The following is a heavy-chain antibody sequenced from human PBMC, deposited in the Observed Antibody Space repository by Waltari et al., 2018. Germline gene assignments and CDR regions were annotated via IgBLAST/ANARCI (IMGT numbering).Heavy chain of an antibody. CDR2: INADGRAT. D-gene: IGHD3-3*01. CDR3: AIQISGVVF. V-gene: IGHV3-74*01. Sequence: EVQLVESGGGLVRPGGSLRLSCAAYGFTFSAYRMHWVRQAPGKGLVWVSLINADGRATLYADSVKGRFTMSRDNAKDTLYLQMNSLRGEDTAVYYCAIQISGVVFWGQGTLVTVSS. CDR1: GFTFSAYR. J-gene: IGHJ4*02.